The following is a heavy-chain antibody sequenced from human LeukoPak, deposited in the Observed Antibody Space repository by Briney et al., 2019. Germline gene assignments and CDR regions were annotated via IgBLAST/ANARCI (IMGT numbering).Heavy chain of an antibody. J-gene: IGHJ4*02. CDR1: GGSISSSSYY. D-gene: IGHD3-10*01. V-gene: IGHV4-39*01. CDR2: IYYSGST. Sequence: SETLSLTCTVSGGSISSSSYYWGWIRQPPGKGLEWIGYIYYSGSTYYNPSLKSRVTMSVDTSKNQFSLKLSSVTAADTAVYYCARQKIYYGSGSPDYWGQGTLVTVSS. CDR3: ARQKIYYGSGSPDY.